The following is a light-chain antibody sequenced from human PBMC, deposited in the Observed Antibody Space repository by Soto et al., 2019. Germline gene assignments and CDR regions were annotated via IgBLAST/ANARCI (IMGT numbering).Light chain of an antibody. CDR1: QSISSY. Sequence: DIQMTQSPSSLSASVGDRVTITCRASQSISSYLHWYHQKPGKAPKLLIYAASSLQSGVPSRFSGSGSGTDFTLTISSLQPEDFATYYCQQSYSTPLFTFGQGKRLEIK. V-gene: IGKV1-39*01. CDR3: QQSYSTPLFT. CDR2: AAS. J-gene: IGKJ5*01.